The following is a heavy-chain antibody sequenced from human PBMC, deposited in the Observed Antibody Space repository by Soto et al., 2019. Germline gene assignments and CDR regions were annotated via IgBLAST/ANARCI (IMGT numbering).Heavy chain of an antibody. CDR1: GGSFSCYY. J-gene: IGHJ4*02. CDR3: ARGRSQSSSYDGDFDY. Sequence: SETLSLTCAVYGGSFSCYYWSWIRQPPGKGLEWIGEINHSGSTNYNPSLKSRVTISVDTSKNQFSLKLSSVTAADTAVYYCARGRSQSSSYDGDFDYWGQGTLVTVSS. D-gene: IGHD6-13*01. V-gene: IGHV4-34*01. CDR2: INHSGST.